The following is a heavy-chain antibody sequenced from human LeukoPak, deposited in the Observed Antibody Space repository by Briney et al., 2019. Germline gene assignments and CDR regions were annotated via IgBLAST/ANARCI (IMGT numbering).Heavy chain of an antibody. J-gene: IGHJ4*02. D-gene: IGHD6-13*01. CDR1: GFTFSSYN. CDR3: AKETSFSSSWVGPYFDY. Sequence: PGGSLRLSCAASGFTFSSYNMNWVRQAPGKGLEWVSGISWNSGSIGYADSVKGRFTISRDNAKNSLYLQMNSLIPEDTALYYCAKETSFSSSWVGPYFDYWGQGTLVTVSS. V-gene: IGHV3-9*01. CDR2: ISWNSGSI.